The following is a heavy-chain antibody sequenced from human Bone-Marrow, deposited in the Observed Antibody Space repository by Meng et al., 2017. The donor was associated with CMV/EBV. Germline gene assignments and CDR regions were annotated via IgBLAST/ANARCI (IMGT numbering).Heavy chain of an antibody. CDR2: IYHSGST. D-gene: IGHD5/OR15-5a*01. CDR1: SISSGGYS. CDR3: ARDRLTSTYYYYGMDV. Sequence: SISSGGYSWSWIRQPPGKGLEWIGYIYHSGSTYYNPSLKSRVTISVDRSKNQFSLKLSSVTAADTAVYYCARDRLTSTYYYYGMDVWGQGTTVTVSS. V-gene: IGHV4-30-2*01. J-gene: IGHJ6*02.